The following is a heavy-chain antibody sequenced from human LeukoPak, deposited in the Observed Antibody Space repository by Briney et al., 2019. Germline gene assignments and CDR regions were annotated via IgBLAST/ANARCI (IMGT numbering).Heavy chain of an antibody. CDR2: IYYSGST. D-gene: IGHD5-12*01. CDR1: GGSISSYY. CDR3: ARETNDSGYDSSSGSYFDY. J-gene: IGHJ4*02. V-gene: IGHV4-59*01. Sequence: SETLSLTCTVSGGSISSYYWSWIRQPPGKGLEWIGDIYYSGSTNYNPSLKSRVTISVDTSKNQFSLKLSSVTAADTAVYYCARETNDSGYDSSSGSYFDYWGQGTLVTVSS.